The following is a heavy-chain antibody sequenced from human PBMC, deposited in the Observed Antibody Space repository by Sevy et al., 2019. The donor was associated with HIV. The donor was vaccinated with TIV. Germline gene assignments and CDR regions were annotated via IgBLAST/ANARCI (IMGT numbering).Heavy chain of an antibody. Sequence: ASVKVSCKASVYTFSNYAVSWVRQAPGQGLELLGWISADNGNKKYAQKFQGRVTMTTDTSTSTAYMELRSLRSDDTAVYYCARESRAAGKDYWGQGTLVTVSS. D-gene: IGHD6-13*01. J-gene: IGHJ4*02. V-gene: IGHV1-18*01. CDR1: VYTFSNYA. CDR2: ISADNGNK. CDR3: ARESRAAGKDY.